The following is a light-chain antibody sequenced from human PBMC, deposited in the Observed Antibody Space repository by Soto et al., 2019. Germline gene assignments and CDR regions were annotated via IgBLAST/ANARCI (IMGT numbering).Light chain of an antibody. CDR2: KAS. Sequence: DKQITLSPSILSASVEDRVTIHCRASQSISSWLAWYQQKPGKAPNLLIYKASHLENGVPSRFSGSGSGTEFTLTISSLQPGDFATCYCQHYNTYPWTFCQGAKVDI. CDR1: QSISSW. V-gene: IGKV1-5*03. CDR3: QHYNTYPWT. J-gene: IGKJ1*01.